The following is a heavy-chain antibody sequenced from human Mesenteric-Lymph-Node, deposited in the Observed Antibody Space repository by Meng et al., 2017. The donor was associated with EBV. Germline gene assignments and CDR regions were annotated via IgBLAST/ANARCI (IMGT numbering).Heavy chain of an antibody. CDR3: ARGGLVCSGDNCQTFYFEY. J-gene: IGHJ4*02. V-gene: IGHV4-34*01. D-gene: IGHD2-21*01. CDR2: INRSGSS. Sequence: LQQGAAGLLKPLDALFLPWPCNCGSFSGYVWTWLRQSPGEGLEWIGEINRSGSSKYNPSLQSRVSMSTDSSKNHFSLRLTSVTAADTAVYYCARGGLVCSGDNCQTFYFEYWSQGTLVTVSS. CDR1: CGSFSGYV.